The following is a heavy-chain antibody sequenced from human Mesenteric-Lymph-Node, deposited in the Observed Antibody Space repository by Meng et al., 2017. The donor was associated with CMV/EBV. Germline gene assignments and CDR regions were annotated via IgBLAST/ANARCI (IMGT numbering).Heavy chain of an antibody. V-gene: IGHV1-8*02. CDR1: GYIFTGYY. D-gene: IGHD6-19*01. Sequence: ASVKVSCKASGYIFTGYYIHWVRQAPGQGLEWMGWMNPNSGNTGYAQKFQGRVTMTRNTSISTAYMELSSLRSEDTAVYYCARLGGLYDYWGQVTLVTVSS. CDR3: ARLGGLYDY. CDR2: MNPNSGNT. J-gene: IGHJ4*02.